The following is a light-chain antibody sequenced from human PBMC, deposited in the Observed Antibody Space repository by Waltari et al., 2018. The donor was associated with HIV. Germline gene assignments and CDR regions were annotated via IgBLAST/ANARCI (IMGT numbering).Light chain of an antibody. CDR3: QQTFSPPRT. V-gene: IGKV1-39*01. CDR1: QNIINY. CDR2: AAS. J-gene: IGKJ3*01. Sequence: INVPQSPSSLSASVGDRVTIPCRTSQNIINYLNWYHQSPGKAPTLLIFAASTVQDGVSSRFSGSGSGTDFALAIAGLQREDFGTYYCQQTFSPPRTFGPGT.